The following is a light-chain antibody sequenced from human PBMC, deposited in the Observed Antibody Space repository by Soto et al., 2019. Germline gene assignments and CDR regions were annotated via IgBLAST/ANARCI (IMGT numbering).Light chain of an antibody. J-gene: IGKJ4*01. V-gene: IGKV3-15*01. CDR3: QQYRNWPPLT. CDR1: QSVGSA. CDR2: GAS. Sequence: EIVMTQSSATLSVSPGETATLSCRASQSVGSAVAWYQHKPGQAPRLLIVGASIRATGVPGRFSGGGSGTEFTLTISNLQSEDFAVYYCQQYRNWPPLTFGGGTTVEFK.